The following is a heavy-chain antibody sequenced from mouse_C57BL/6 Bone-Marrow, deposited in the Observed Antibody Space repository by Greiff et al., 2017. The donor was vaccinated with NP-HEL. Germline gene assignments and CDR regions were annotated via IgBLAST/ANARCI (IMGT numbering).Heavy chain of an antibody. D-gene: IGHD2-1*01. Sequence: LQESGPGLVAPSQSLSITCTVSGFSLTSYAISWVRQPPGKGLEWLGVIWTGGGTNYNSAPKSRLSTSQDNSKSQVFLKMNSLQTDDTAGYYCARNSVYYGNGAWFAYWGQGTLVTVSA. CDR3: ARNSVYYGNGAWFAY. V-gene: IGHV2-9-1*01. CDR2: IWTGGGT. J-gene: IGHJ3*01. CDR1: GFSLTSYA.